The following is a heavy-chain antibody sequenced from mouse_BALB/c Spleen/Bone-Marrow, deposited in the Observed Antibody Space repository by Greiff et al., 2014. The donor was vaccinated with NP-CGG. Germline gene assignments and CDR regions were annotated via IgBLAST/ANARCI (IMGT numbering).Heavy chain of an antibody. J-gene: IGHJ3*01. V-gene: IGHV5-4*02. Sequence: VQLKQSGGGLVKPGASLKLSCAASGFTFSDYYMHWVRQTPEQRLEWVATISDDGSYTYYPESMKGRFTISRDNAKNNLYLQMSSLKSEDSARYYGANWAYRGQGTLVTVSA. CDR2: ISDDGSYT. CDR1: GFTFSDYY. CDR3: ANWAY. D-gene: IGHD4-1*01.